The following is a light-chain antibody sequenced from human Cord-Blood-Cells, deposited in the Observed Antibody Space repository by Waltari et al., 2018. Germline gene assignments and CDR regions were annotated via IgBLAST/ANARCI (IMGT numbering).Light chain of an antibody. Sequence: DTQMTQSPSSLSASVGDRVTITCRASQSIISYLNWYQQKPGKAPKLLIYAASSLQSGVPSRFSGSGSGTDFTLTISSLQPEDFATYYCQQSYSTPLGGGTKVEIK. CDR2: AAS. CDR1: QSIISY. J-gene: IGKJ4*01. CDR3: QQSYSTP. V-gene: IGKV1-39*01.